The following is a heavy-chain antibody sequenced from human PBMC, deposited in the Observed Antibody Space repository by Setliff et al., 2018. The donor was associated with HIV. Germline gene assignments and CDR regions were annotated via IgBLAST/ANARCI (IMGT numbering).Heavy chain of an antibody. D-gene: IGHD6-6*01. CDR2: IYYSGST. V-gene: IGHV4-59*01. J-gene: IGHJ3*02. CDR1: GGSISSYY. CDR3: ARGYEGSSPGGAFDI. Sequence: NPSETLSLTCTVSGGSISSYYWSWIRQPPGKGLEWIGYIYYSGSTKYNPSLKSRVTISADTSKNQFSLKLRSVTAAATAVYYCARGYEGSSPGGAFDIWGLGTMVTVSS.